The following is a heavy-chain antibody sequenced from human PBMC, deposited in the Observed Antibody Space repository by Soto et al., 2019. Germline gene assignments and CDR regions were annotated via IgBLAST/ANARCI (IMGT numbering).Heavy chain of an antibody. CDR3: TTDPSEYCSSTSCYYFDY. CDR1: GFTFSNAW. Sequence: GGSLRLSCAASGFTFSNAWMSWVRQAPGKGLEWVGRIKSKTDGGTTDYAAPVKGRFTISRDDSKNTLYLQMNSLKTEDTAVYYCTTDPSEYCSSTSCYYFDYWGQGTLVTVSS. CDR2: IKSKTDGGTT. D-gene: IGHD2-2*01. V-gene: IGHV3-15*01. J-gene: IGHJ4*02.